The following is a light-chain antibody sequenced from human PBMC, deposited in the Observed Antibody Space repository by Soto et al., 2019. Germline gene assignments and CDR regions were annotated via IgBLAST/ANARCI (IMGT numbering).Light chain of an antibody. CDR1: SSDVGSYNR. CDR3: SSYTSSSPYV. V-gene: IGLV2-18*02. CDR2: EVS. J-gene: IGLJ1*01. Sequence: QSALTQPPSLSGSPGQSVTISCTGTSSDVGSYNRVSWYQQPPGTAPKLMIYEVSNRPSGVPDRFSGSKSGNTASLTISGLQAEDEADYYCSSYTSSSPYVFGTGTKVTVL.